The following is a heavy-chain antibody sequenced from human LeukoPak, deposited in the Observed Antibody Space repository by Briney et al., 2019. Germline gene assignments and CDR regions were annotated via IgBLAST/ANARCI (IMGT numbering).Heavy chain of an antibody. Sequence: PSETLSLTCTVSGDSISSHYWSWIRQPPGKGLEWIGYIYDSGSTNYNPSLKSRVTISVDTSKNQLSLKLSSVTAADTAVYYCARFPRYWGQGILVTVSS. CDR3: ARFPRY. V-gene: IGHV4-59*11. J-gene: IGHJ4*02. CDR1: GDSISSHY. CDR2: IYDSGST.